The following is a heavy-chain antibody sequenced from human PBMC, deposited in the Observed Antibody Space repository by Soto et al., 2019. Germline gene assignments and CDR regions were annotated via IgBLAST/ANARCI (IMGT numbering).Heavy chain of an antibody. CDR3: ARDAPLTYYYGSGSHPGWFDP. D-gene: IGHD3-10*01. J-gene: IGHJ5*02. CDR2: IVVSGGST. Sequence: GASVKVSCKASGFTFTSSAVQWVRQARGQRLEWIGRIVVSGGSTSYAQKFQGRVTMTRDTSTSTVYMELSSLRSEDTAVYYCARDAPLTYYYGSGSHPGWFDPWGQGTLVTVSS. CDR1: GFTFTSSA. V-gene: IGHV1-58*01.